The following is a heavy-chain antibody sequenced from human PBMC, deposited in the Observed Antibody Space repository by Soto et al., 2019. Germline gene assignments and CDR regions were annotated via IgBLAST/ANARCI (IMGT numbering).Heavy chain of an antibody. V-gene: IGHV3-23*01. Sequence: EVKLLESGGGLVQPGGSLTLSCAASGFAFSIYSMNWVRQAPGKGLEWVSAISDSGSSTNYADSVRRRFTISRDNSKNTLYLQMNSLTAEDTAVYYCAPGGRDTLGLFQDWGQGTLVTVSS. J-gene: IGHJ1*01. CDR2: ISDSGSST. D-gene: IGHD3-16*02. CDR3: APGGRDTLGLFQD. CDR1: GFAFSIYS.